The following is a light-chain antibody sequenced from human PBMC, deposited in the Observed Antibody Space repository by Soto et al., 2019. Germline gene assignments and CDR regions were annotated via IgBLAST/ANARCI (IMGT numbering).Light chain of an antibody. Sequence: EIVLTQSTGTLSLSPGERATLSCRASQSVSSSYLAWYQQKPGQAPRLLIYGASSRATGFPDRFSGSGSGTDITLTISSLEQEDFAVYYCQQYGSSPWTFGQGTKVEIK. CDR2: GAS. J-gene: IGKJ1*01. CDR3: QQYGSSPWT. V-gene: IGKV3-20*01. CDR1: QSVSSSY.